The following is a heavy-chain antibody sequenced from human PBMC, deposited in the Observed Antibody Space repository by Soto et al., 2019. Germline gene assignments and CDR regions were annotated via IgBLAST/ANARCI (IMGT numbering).Heavy chain of an antibody. V-gene: IGHV5-51*01. D-gene: IGHD3-22*01. CDR1: GYSFTSYW. CDR3: AKVNYYDSSGYPLGFDY. J-gene: IGHJ4*02. Sequence: GESLKISCKGSGYSFTSYWIGWVRQMPGKGLEWMGIIYPGDSDTRYSPSFQGQVTISADKSINTAYLQWSSLKASDTAMYYCAKVNYYDSSGYPLGFDYWGQGTQVTVSS. CDR2: IYPGDSDT.